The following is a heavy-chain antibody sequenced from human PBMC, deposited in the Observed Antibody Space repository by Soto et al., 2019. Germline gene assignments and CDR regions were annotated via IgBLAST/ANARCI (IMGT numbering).Heavy chain of an antibody. CDR2: IYYSGST. D-gene: IGHD6-13*01. CDR3: ARTYWYSSSWYYFDY. Sequence: SETLSLTCTVSGGSISSYYWSWIRQPPGKGLEWIGYIYYSGSTNYNPSLKSRVTISVDTSKNQFSLKLSSVTAADTAVYYCARTYWYSSSWYYFDYWGQGTLVTVSS. V-gene: IGHV4-59*01. CDR1: GGSISSYY. J-gene: IGHJ4*02.